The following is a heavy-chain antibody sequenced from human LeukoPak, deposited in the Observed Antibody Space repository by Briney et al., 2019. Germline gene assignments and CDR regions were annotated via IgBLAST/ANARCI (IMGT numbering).Heavy chain of an antibody. V-gene: IGHV3-7*01. CDR3: ARARTLAVTPAAMPYYFDY. D-gene: IGHD2-2*01. CDR1: GFRFNKDW. Sequence: GGSLRLSCAASGFRFNKDWMSWVRQAPGKGLEWVANIKQDGSEIYYVDSVEGRFTVSRDNAKNSLYLQMDSLRAEDTAVYYCARARTLAVTPAAMPYYFDYWGQGSLVTVSS. J-gene: IGHJ4*02. CDR2: IKQDGSEI.